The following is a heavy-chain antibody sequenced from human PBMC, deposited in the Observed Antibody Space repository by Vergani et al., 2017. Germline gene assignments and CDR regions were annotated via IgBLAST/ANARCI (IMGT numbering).Heavy chain of an antibody. V-gene: IGHV3-66*03. CDR2: IYSGGST. J-gene: IGHJ4*02. Sequence: EVQLVESGGGLIQPGGSLRLSCAASGFTVSSNYMSWVRQAPGKGLEWVSVIYSGGSTYYADSVKGRFTISRDNSKNTLYLQMNSLRAEDTAVYYCAKLLGAAAAAGTSVDYWGQGTLVTVSS. CDR1: GFTVSSNY. CDR3: AKLLGAAAAAGTSVDY. D-gene: IGHD6-13*01.